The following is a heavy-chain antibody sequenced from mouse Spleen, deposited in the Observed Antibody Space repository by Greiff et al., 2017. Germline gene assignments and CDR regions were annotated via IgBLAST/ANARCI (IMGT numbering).Heavy chain of an antibody. V-gene: IGHV6-6*02. D-gene: IGHD3-2*01. CDR2: IRLKSNNYAT. CDR1: GFTFSNYW. Sequence: EVKLMESGGGLVQPGGSMKLSCVASGFTFSNYWMNWVRQSPEKGLEWVAEIRLKSNNYATHYAESVKGRFTISRDDSKSSVYLQMNNLRAEDTGIYYCTRRTARAPFDYWGQGTTLTVSS. CDR3: TRRTARAPFDY. J-gene: IGHJ2*01.